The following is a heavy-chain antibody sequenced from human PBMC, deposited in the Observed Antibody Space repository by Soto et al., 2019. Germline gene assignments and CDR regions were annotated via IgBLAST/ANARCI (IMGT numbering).Heavy chain of an antibody. V-gene: IGHV4-59*01. CDR1: GGSISSYY. J-gene: IGHJ5*02. Sequence: PSETLSLTCTVSGGSISSYYWSWIRQPPGKGLEWIGYIYYSGSTNYNPSLKSRVTISVDASKNQFSLKLSSVTAADTAVYYCARSIAAAGTFYWFDPWGQGTLVTVSS. CDR3: ARSIAAAGTFYWFDP. D-gene: IGHD6-13*01. CDR2: IYYSGST.